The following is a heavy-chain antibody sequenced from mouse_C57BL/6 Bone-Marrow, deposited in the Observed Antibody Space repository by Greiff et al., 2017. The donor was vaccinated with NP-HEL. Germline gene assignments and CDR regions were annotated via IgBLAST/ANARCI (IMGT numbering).Heavy chain of an antibody. CDR1: GFNIKDDY. Sequence: EVQLQQSGAELVRPGASVKLSCTASGFNIKDDYMHWVKQRPEQGLEWIGWIDPENGDTEYASKFQGKATITADTSSNTAHLQLSSLTSEDTAVYYCTTAWFAYWGQGTLVTVSA. J-gene: IGHJ3*01. V-gene: IGHV14-4*01. CDR3: TTAWFAY. CDR2: IDPENGDT.